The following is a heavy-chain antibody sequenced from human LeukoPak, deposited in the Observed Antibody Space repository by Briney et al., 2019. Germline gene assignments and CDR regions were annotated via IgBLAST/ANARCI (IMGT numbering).Heavy chain of an antibody. CDR1: GFTFSDHY. CDR2: SRNKGNSYTT. Sequence: PGGSLRLSCAASGFTFSDHYMDWVRQAPGKGLEWVARSRNKGNSYTTEYAASVKGRFTISRDASKNSLYLQMNSLQTEDTAVYYCARSGVPSTGTLPVCFDYWGQGTLVTVSS. CDR3: ARSGVPSTGTLPVCFDY. D-gene: IGHD4-17*01. V-gene: IGHV3-72*01. J-gene: IGHJ4*02.